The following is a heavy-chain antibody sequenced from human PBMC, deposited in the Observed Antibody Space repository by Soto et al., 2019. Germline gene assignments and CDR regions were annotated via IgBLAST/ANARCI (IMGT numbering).Heavy chain of an antibody. CDR3: ARDRDRGYSYGYLDY. J-gene: IGHJ4*02. D-gene: IGHD5-18*01. V-gene: IGHV4-31*03. Sequence: SETLSLTCTVSGGSISSGGYYWSWIRQHPGKGLEWIGYIYYSGSTYYNPSLKSRVTISVDTSKNQFSLKLSSVTAADTAVYYCARDRDRGYSYGYLDYWGQGTLVTVSS. CDR1: GGSISSGGYY. CDR2: IYYSGST.